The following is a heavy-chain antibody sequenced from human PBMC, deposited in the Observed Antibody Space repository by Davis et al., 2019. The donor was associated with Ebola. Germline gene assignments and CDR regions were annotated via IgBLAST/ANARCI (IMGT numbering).Heavy chain of an antibody. V-gene: IGHV5-10-1*01. CDR1: GYSFTSYW. Sequence: GASLKISCKGSGYSFTSYWISWVRQMPGKGLEWMGRINPSDSYTNYSPSFQGHVTISADKSISTAYLQWSSLKASDTAMYYCATPDCSGGSCHYGMDVWGQGTTVTVSS. D-gene: IGHD2-15*01. CDR2: INPSDSYT. J-gene: IGHJ6*02. CDR3: ATPDCSGGSCHYGMDV.